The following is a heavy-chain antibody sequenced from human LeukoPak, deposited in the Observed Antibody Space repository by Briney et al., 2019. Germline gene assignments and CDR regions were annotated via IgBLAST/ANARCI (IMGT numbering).Heavy chain of an antibody. CDR1: GGTFSSYA. D-gene: IGHD4-23*01. CDR2: IIPILGIA. V-gene: IGHV1-69*04. Sequence: GASVKVPCKASGGTFSSYAISWVRQAPGQGLEWMGRIIPILGIANYAQKFQGRVTITADKSTSTAYMELSSLRSEDTAVYYCARGVVTFLYYFDYWGQGTLVTVSS. CDR3: ARGVVTFLYYFDY. J-gene: IGHJ4*02.